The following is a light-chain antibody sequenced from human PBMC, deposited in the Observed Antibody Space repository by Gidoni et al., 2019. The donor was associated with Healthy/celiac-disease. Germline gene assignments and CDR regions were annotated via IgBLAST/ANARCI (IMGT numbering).Light chain of an antibody. V-gene: IGKV1-39*01. Sequence: DIQMTQSPPSLSASVGDRVTITCRASQSISSYLNLYQQKPGKAPTLLIYAASSLQSGVPSRFSGSGSGTDFTLTISSLQPEDFATDYCQQSYSTPPELTFGGGTKVEIK. CDR1: QSISSY. CDR2: AAS. J-gene: IGKJ4*01. CDR3: QQSYSTPPELT.